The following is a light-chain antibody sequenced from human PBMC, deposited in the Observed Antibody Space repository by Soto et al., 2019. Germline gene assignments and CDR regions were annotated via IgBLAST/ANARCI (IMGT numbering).Light chain of an antibody. Sequence: DIQMTQSPSSLSASVGDRVIITCRTSQSISNYLNWYQHKPGKAPKVLISAASNLQIGVPSRCSGSGSGTVFSLPISSLQPEDFATYFCQQSYTLSPLTFGGGTKVEIK. CDR1: QSISNY. CDR3: QQSYTLSPLT. J-gene: IGKJ4*01. V-gene: IGKV1-39*01. CDR2: AAS.